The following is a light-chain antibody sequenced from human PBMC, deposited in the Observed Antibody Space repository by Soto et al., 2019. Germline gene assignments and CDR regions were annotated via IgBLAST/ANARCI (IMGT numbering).Light chain of an antibody. Sequence: QSALTQPASVSASPGQSITISCTGTSSDVGGYNYVSWYQQYPGKAPKLMIYDVSNRPSGVSNRFSGSKSGNTASLTISGLQAEDEADYYCSSYTTSTTVVFGGGTKLTVL. J-gene: IGLJ2*01. CDR1: SSDVGGYNY. CDR3: SSYTTSTTVV. CDR2: DVS. V-gene: IGLV2-14*01.